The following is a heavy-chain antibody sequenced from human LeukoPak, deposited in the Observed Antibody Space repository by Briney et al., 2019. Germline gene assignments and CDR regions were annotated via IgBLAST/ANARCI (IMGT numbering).Heavy chain of an antibody. CDR1: GGSISSYY. J-gene: IGHJ4*02. CDR3: ARHRRFGELLRGYFDY. D-gene: IGHD3-10*01. V-gene: IGHV4-4*07. Sequence: SETLSLTCTVSGGSISSYYWSWIRQPAGKGLEWIGRIYTSGSTNYNPSLKSRVTMSVDTSENQFSLKLSSVTAADTAVYYCARHRRFGELLRGYFDYWGQGTLVTVSS. CDR2: IYTSGST.